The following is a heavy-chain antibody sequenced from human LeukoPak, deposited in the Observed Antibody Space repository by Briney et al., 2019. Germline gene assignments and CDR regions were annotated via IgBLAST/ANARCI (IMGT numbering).Heavy chain of an antibody. Sequence: SETLSLTCSVPSDTISSYYWNWIRQPAGKGLEWVGRIFTTGTTNYSPSLKSRVTISIDRSKKQFYLNISSVTAADPAVYYCARGVTIFGGDYMDVWGKGTTVTVSS. CDR3: ARGVTIFGGDYMDV. D-gene: IGHD3-3*01. CDR2: IFTTGTT. V-gene: IGHV4-4*07. CDR1: SDTISSYY. J-gene: IGHJ6*03.